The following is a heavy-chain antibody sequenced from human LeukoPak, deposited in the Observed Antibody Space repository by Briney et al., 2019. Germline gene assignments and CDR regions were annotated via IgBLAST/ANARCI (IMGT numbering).Heavy chain of an antibody. Sequence: GESLKISCRASGYIFTSYWLGWVRQTPDKGLEWVGIIHPGDSDPRYSPSFQGQVTISADKSISTAYLQWSSLKASDTAMYYCARQEYCSGGSCYTWFDPWGQGTLVIVSS. V-gene: IGHV5-51*01. J-gene: IGHJ5*02. CDR2: IHPGDSDP. CDR1: GYIFTSYW. D-gene: IGHD2-15*01. CDR3: ARQEYCSGGSCYTWFDP.